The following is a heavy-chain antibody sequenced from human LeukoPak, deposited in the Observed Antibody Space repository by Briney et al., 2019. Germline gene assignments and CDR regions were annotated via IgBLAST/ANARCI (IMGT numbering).Heavy chain of an antibody. D-gene: IGHD6-19*01. CDR1: GFTFSRYT. CDR2: ITSSSIYI. Sequence: GGSLRLSCAASGFTFSRYTMNWVRQAPGKGLEWVSSITSSSIYIYYADSVKGRFTISRDNAKNSLYLQMNSLRAEDTAVYYCVRDFGSSGWGQGTLVTVSS. V-gene: IGHV3-21*01. CDR3: VRDFGSSG. J-gene: IGHJ4*02.